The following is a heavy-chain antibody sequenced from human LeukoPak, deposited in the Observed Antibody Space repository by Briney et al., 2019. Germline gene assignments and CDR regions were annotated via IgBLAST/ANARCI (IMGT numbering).Heavy chain of an antibody. CDR2: IYSGGST. D-gene: IGHD3-10*01. V-gene: IGHV3-53*01. J-gene: IGHJ4*02. Sequence: GGSLRLSCAASGFTVSSNYMSWVRQAPGKGLEWVSVIYSGGSTYYADSVKGRFTISRDNSKNTLYLQMNSLRAEDTAVYYCARELYGSGDGYWGQGTLVTVSS. CDR3: ARELYGSGDGY. CDR1: GFTVSSNY.